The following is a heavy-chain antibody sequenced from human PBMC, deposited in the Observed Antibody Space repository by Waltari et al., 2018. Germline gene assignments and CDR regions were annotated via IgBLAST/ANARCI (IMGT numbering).Heavy chain of an antibody. CDR1: GGSFSGYY. V-gene: IGHV4-34*01. Sequence: QVQLQQWGAGLLKPSETLSLTCAVYGGSFSGYYWSWIRQPPGKGLEWIGEINHSGSTNYNPSLKSRVTISGDTSKNQFSLKLSSVTAADTAVYYCARGRIAAAHYYYYMDVWGKGTTVTVSS. J-gene: IGHJ6*03. CDR3: ARGRIAAAHYYYYMDV. CDR2: INHSGST. D-gene: IGHD6-13*01.